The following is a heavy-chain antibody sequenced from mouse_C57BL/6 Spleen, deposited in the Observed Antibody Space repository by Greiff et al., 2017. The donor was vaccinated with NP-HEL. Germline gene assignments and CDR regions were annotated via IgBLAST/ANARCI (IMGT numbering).Heavy chain of an antibody. D-gene: IGHD2-3*01. J-gene: IGHJ2*01. CDR2: INPNNGGT. V-gene: IGHV1-22*01. CDR3: APSLYDGYYDYFDY. Sequence: EVQLVESGPELVKPGASVKMSCKASGYTFTDYNMHWVKQSHGKSLEWIGYINPNNGGTSYNQKFKGKATLTVNKSSSTAYMELRSLTSEDSAVYYCAPSLYDGYYDYFDYWGQGTTLTVSS. CDR1: GYTFTDYN.